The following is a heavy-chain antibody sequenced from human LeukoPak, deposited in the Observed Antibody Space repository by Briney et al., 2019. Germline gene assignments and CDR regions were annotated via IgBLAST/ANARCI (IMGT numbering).Heavy chain of an antibody. Sequence: GGSLRLSCAASGFTVSSNYMSWVRQAPGKGLEWVSVIYSGGSTYYADSVKGRFTISRDNSKNTLYLQMNSLRAEDTAVYYCARDILGYCSGGSCYPWGQGTLVTVSS. V-gene: IGHV3-53*01. J-gene: IGHJ5*02. D-gene: IGHD2-15*01. CDR2: IYSGGST. CDR1: GFTVSSNY. CDR3: ARDILGYCSGGSCYP.